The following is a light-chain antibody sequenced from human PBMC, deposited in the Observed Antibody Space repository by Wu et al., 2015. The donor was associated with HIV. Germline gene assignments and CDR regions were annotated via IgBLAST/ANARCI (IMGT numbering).Light chain of an antibody. CDR1: QRLSSRY. CDR3: QQYNNWPPT. Sequence: EILLTQSPGTLSLSPGERATLSCRASQRLSSRYLAWYQQKPGQAPRLLIYGASSRATGIPDRFSGSASGRDFTLTISSLQSEDFAIHFCQQYNNWPPTFGPGTKVDIK. J-gene: IGKJ3*01. CDR2: GAS. V-gene: IGKV3-20*01.